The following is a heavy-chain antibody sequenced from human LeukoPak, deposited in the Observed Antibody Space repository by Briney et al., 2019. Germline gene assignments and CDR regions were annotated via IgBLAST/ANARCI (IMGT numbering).Heavy chain of an antibody. Sequence: GGSLRHSCAASGFTVSSNYMSWVRQAPGKGLEWVSVIYSGGSTYYADSVKGRFTISRDNSKNTLYLQMNSLRAEDTAVYYCARDRIEDYYYGMDVWGQGTTVTVSS. CDR2: IYSGGST. V-gene: IGHV3-66*02. J-gene: IGHJ6*02. CDR3: ARDRIEDYYYGMDV. D-gene: IGHD2-15*01. CDR1: GFTVSSNY.